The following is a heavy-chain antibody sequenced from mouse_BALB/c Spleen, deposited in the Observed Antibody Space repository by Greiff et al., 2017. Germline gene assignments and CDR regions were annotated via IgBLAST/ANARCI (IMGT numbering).Heavy chain of an antibody. CDR1: GYSFTGYY. V-gene: IGHV1S34*01. CDR2: ISCYNGAT. CDR3: ARGAYYYGSSGAMDY. D-gene: IGHD1-1*01. J-gene: IGHJ4*01. Sequence: LVKTGASVKISCKASGYSFTGYYMHWVKQSHGKSLEWIGYISCYNGATSYNQKFKGKATFTVDTSSSTAYMQFNSLTSEDSAVYFCARGAYYYGSSGAMDYWGRGTSVTVSS.